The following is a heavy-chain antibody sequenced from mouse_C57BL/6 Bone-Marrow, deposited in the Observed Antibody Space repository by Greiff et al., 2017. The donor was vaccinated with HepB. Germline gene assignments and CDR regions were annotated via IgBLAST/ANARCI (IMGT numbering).Heavy chain of an antibody. CDR2: ISSGGSYT. V-gene: IGHV5-6*01. J-gene: IGHJ2*01. CDR3: ARHPYYGSSY. D-gene: IGHD1-1*01. Sequence: EVQVVESGGDLVKPGGSLKLSCAASGFTFSSYGMSWVRQTPDKRLEWVATISSGGSYTYYPDSVKGRFTISRDNAKNTLYLQMSSLKSEDTAMYYCARHPYYGSSYWGQGTTLTVSS. CDR1: GFTFSSYG.